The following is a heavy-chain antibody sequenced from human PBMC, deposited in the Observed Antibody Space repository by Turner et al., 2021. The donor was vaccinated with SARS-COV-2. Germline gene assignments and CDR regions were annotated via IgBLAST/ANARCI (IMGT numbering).Heavy chain of an antibody. CDR3: VRGGTVVGTPNIVFES. CDR1: GLTFTYYW. J-gene: IGHJ5*01. Sequence: EVQLVESGGGLVQPGGSLRLSSGAAGLTFTYYWMHWVRQAPGKGLMWVLNMNADGSRTSYADSVKGRFTISRDNAKNTLYLQMNSLRVDDTAMYYCVRGGTVVGTPNIVFESWGHGTLVTVSS. V-gene: IGHV3-74*01. D-gene: IGHD2-2*01. CDR2: MNADGSRT.